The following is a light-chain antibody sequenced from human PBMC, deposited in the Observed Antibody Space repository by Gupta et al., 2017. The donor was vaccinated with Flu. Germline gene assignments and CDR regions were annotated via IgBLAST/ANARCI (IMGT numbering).Light chain of an antibody. CDR1: QSLLYSSNKKNY. CDR3: QQYESNMPIT. J-gene: IGKJ5*01. CDR2: WAS. Sequence: LGERATVNCKSSQSLLYSSNKKNYLAWYQQKPGQPPKLLIYWASTREAGVPDRFSGSGSGTDFTLTISSRQAEDVAVYYCQQYESNMPITFGQGTRLEIK. V-gene: IGKV4-1*01.